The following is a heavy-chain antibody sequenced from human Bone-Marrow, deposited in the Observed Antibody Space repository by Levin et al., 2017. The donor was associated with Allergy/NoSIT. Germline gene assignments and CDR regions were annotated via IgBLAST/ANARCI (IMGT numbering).Heavy chain of an antibody. Sequence: PGESLKISSASGFVFSDYYMSWLRQAPGKGLEWVAYISKDSYRKYYADSVRGRFTISRDNSKNSLYLQMSSLTAADTAVYYCARDGGLIDYWGQGTLVTVSS. CDR3: ARDGGLIDY. CDR1: GFVFSDYY. J-gene: IGHJ4*02. V-gene: IGHV3-11*01. D-gene: IGHD3-16*01. CDR2: ISKDSYRK.